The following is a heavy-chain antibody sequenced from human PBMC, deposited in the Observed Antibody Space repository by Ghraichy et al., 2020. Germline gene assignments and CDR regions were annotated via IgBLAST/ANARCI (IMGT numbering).Heavy chain of an antibody. J-gene: IGHJ4*02. D-gene: IGHD6-13*01. V-gene: IGHV4-59*01. CDR2: ISYSGST. CDR1: GVSISSYY. Sequence: SQTLSLTCTVSGVSISSYYWSWIRQPPGKGLEWIGYISYSGSTNYNPSLKSRVTISVDTSKNQFSLKLSSVTAADTAVYYCARAASSSFAYFDYWGQGTLVTVSS. CDR3: ARAASSSFAYFDY.